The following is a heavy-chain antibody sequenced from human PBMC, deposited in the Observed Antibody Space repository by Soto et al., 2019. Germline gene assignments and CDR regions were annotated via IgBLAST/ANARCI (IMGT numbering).Heavy chain of an antibody. Sequence: PSHTRSLTYAVSGRAFSAYTSTCIRQTPGKGLQWIGQINHSGSSIYNPSLKNRVTISTMSNNKFSLELSSVTAADTAVYYCTRGLFSGSSYSGSWYYFDSWGQGTMVT. CDR2: INHSGSS. CDR3: TRGLFSGSSYSGSWYYFDS. J-gene: IGHJ4*02. D-gene: IGHD1-26*01. CDR1: GRAFSAYT. V-gene: IGHV4-34*01.